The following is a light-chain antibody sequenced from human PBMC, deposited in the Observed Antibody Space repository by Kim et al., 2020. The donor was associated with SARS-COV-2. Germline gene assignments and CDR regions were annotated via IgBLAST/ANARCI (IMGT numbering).Light chain of an antibody. Sequence: QSALTQPASVSGSPGQSITISCTGTSSDVGSYNLVSWYQQHPGKAPKLIIYEVSKRPSGVSNRFSGSKSGNTASLTISGLQAEDEADYYCCSYAVRSHVVFGGGTKVTVL. J-gene: IGLJ2*01. CDR2: EVS. CDR1: SSDVGSYNL. CDR3: CSYAVRSHVV. V-gene: IGLV2-23*02.